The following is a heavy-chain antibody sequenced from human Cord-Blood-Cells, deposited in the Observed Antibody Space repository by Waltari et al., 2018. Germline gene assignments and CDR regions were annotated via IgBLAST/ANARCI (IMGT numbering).Heavy chain of an antibody. CDR1: GYSISSGYY. CDR3: ARSEFGGVIDY. J-gene: IGHJ4*02. CDR2: IYHSGRT. V-gene: IGHV4-38-2*01. D-gene: IGHD3-16*01. Sequence: QVQLQESGPGLVKPSETLSLTCAVSGYSISSGYYWGWIRQPPGKGLGWIGSIYHSGRTSDNPSRKSRVTISVDTSKNQFSLKLSSVTAADTAVYYCARSEFGGVIDYWGQGTLVTVSS.